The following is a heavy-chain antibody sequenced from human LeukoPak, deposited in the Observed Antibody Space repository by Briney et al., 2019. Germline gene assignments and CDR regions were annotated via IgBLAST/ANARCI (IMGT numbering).Heavy chain of an antibody. J-gene: IGHJ4*02. CDR3: AKDLEFEMATITGY. Sequence: ASVKISCKASGYTFTGYYMHWGRQAPGQGLEWRGWINPNSGGTNYAQKFQGRVTMTRDTSISTAYMELSRLRSDDTAVYYCAKDLEFEMATITGYWGQGTLVTVSS. CDR1: GYTFTGYY. D-gene: IGHD5-24*01. V-gene: IGHV1-2*02. CDR2: INPNSGGT.